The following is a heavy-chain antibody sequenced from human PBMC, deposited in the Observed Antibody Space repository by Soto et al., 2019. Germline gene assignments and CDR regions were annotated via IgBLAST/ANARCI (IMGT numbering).Heavy chain of an antibody. J-gene: IGHJ6*02. CDR2: ISYDGSNK. V-gene: IGHV3-30-3*01. D-gene: IGHD6-19*01. Sequence: QVQLVESGGGVVQPGRSLRLSCAASGFTFSSYAMHWVRQAPGKGLEWVAVISYDGSNKYYADSVKGRFTISRDNSKNTLYLQMNSLRAEDTAVYYCARDEAKWLVQVWYYYYGMDVWGQGTTVTVSS. CDR1: GFTFSSYA. CDR3: ARDEAKWLVQVWYYYYGMDV.